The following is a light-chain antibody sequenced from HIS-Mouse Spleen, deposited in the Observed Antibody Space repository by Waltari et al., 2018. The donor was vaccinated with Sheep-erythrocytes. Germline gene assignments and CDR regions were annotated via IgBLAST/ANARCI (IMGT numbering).Light chain of an antibody. V-gene: IGLV1-44*01. CDR1: SSNIGSNT. CDR2: SNN. J-gene: IGLJ3*02. Sequence: QSVLTQPPSASGTPGQRVTISCSGSSSNIGSNTVNWYQQLPGPAPKPLIYSNNQRPSGVPDRFSGSKSGTSASLAISGLQSEDEADYYGAAWDDSLNGPVFGGGTKLTVL. CDR3: AAWDDSLNGPV.